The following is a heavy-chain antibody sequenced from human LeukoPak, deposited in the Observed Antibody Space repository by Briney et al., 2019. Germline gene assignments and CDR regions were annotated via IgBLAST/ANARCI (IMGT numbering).Heavy chain of an antibody. CDR2: ISSSSSYI. CDR1: GFAFSSYS. Sequence: GGSLRLSCAASGFAFSSYSMNWVRQAPGKGLEWVSSISSSSSYIYYADSVKGRFTISRDNAKNSLYLQMNSLRAEDTAVYYCARDLMMTAIGLFDYWGQGTLVTVSS. V-gene: IGHV3-21*01. CDR3: ARDLMMTAIGLFDY. J-gene: IGHJ4*02. D-gene: IGHD2-21*02.